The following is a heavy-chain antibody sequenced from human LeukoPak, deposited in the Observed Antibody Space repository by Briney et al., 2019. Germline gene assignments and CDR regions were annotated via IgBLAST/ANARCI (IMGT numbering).Heavy chain of an antibody. D-gene: IGHD3-10*01. CDR1: GEPFSDYY. CDR3: ARVRPGFDLDY. V-gene: IGHV4-34*01. J-gene: IGHJ4*02. CDR2: INHSGTT. Sequence: PSETLSLTCAVYGEPFSDYYWTWIPQPPGKGLEWIGEINHSGTTNYNPSLKSRVTISVDTSKNQFSLKLSSVTAADTAVYYCARVRPGFDLDYWGQGTLVTVSS.